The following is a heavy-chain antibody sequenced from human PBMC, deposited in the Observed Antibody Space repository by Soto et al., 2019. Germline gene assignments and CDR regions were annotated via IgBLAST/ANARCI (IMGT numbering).Heavy chain of an antibody. CDR1: GYSISSGGYY. CDR3: ARIAKQGARLDF. D-gene: IGHD1-26*01. J-gene: IGHJ4*02. Sequence: QVQLQESGPGLVKPSQTLSLTCTVSGYSISSGGYYWSWIRQHPGKGLEWIGYIDYSGRTYYNPSLKSRVTMSLDTSKNQSSLNLSSGTAADAAMFYCARIAKQGARLDFWGLGTLVTVSS. CDR2: IDYSGRT. V-gene: IGHV4-31*03.